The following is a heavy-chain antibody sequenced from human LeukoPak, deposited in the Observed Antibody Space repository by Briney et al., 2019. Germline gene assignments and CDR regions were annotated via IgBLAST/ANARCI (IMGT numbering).Heavy chain of an antibody. CDR3: ARGVYDYVWGSYHWFDP. CDR1: GFTVSSNY. CDR2: IYSGGST. Sequence: GGSLRLSCAASGFTVSSNYMSWVRQAPGKGLEWVSVIYSGGSTYYADSVKGRFTISRDNSKNTLYLQMNSLRAEDTAVYYCARGVYDYVWGSYHWFDPWGQGTLVTVSS. D-gene: IGHD3-16*02. V-gene: IGHV3-53*01. J-gene: IGHJ5*02.